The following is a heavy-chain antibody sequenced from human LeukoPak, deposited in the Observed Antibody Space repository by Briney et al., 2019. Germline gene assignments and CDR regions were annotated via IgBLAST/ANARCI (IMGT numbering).Heavy chain of an antibody. Sequence: ASVKVSCKASGYTFTGYYMHWARQAPGQGLEWMGWINPNSGGTNYAQKFQGRVTMTRDTSISTAYMELSRLRSDDTAVYYCARDGSGSTGYNWFDPWGQGTLVTVSS. V-gene: IGHV1-2*02. D-gene: IGHD3-10*01. CDR3: ARDGSGSTGYNWFDP. J-gene: IGHJ5*02. CDR2: INPNSGGT. CDR1: GYTFTGYY.